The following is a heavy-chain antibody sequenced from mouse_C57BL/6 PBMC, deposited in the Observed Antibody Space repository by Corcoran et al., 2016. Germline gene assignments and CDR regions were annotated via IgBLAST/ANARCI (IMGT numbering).Heavy chain of an antibody. CDR3: AYGDYGDF. CDR2: IKNKNDGGTI. J-gene: IGHJ4*01. CDR1: GFTFSNAW. Sequence: EVQLVESGGGLVKPGGSLRLSCAASGFTFSNAWMSWVRQAPGKGLEWVGRIKNKNDGGTIDYAAPVKGRLTISRDNSKNILYLKMDSLSSEDTAVYYCAYGDYGDFWGQGTLVTVSS. V-gene: IGHV7-3*02. D-gene: IGHD2-13*01.